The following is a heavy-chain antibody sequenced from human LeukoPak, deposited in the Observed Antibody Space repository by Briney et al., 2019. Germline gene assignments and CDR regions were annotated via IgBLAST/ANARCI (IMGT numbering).Heavy chain of an antibody. V-gene: IGHV3-23*01. CDR1: GFTFSSYV. Sequence: GGSLRLSCAASGFTFSSYVMSWVRQAPGKGLEWVSAISGSGGSTYYADSVKGRFTISRDNSKNTLYLQMNSLRAEDTALYYCADSNYWYPVDYWGQGTLVTVSS. D-gene: IGHD4-11*01. CDR2: ISGSGGST. CDR3: ADSNYWYPVDY. J-gene: IGHJ4*02.